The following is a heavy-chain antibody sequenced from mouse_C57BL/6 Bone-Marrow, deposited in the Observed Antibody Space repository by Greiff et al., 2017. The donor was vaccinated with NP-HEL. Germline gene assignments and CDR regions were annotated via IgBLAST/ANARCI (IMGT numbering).Heavy chain of an antibody. CDR2: IYPGSGST. D-gene: IGHD1-1*01. V-gene: IGHV1-55*01. J-gene: IGHJ3*01. CDR3: ARARHYYGSSWFAY. CDR1: GYTFTSYW. Sequence: QVQLQQPGAELVKPGASVKMSCKASGYTFTSYWITWVKQRPGQGLEWIGDIYPGSGSTNYNEKFKSKATLTVDTSSSTAYMQLSSLTSEDSAVYYCARARHYYGSSWFAYWGQGTLVTVSA.